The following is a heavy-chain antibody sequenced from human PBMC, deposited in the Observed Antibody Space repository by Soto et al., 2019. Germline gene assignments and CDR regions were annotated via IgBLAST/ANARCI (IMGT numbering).Heavy chain of an antibody. CDR2: MTPNSGKT. D-gene: IGHD2-21*02. CDR3: VSYGVAETY. J-gene: IGHJ1*01. Sequence: QVQLVQSGAEIKKPGASVRVSCKASGYTFTTYNINWVRQATGQGLEWMGWMTPNSGKTGYAQKFQDRITLTTDTSITTAYMELSSLRSDDTAVYFCVSYGVAETYWGQGTLVTVSS. CDR1: GYTFTTYN. V-gene: IGHV1-8*01.